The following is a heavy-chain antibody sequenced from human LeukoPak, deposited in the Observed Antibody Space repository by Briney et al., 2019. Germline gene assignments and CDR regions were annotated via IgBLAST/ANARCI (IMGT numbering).Heavy chain of an antibody. CDR3: ARGGFQWLVPFDY. CDR1: GYTFTSYG. V-gene: IGHV1-69*04. D-gene: IGHD6-19*01. J-gene: IGHJ4*02. CDR2: IIPILGIA. Sequence: GASVKVSCKASGYTFTSYGISWVRQAPGQGLEWMGRIIPILGIANYAQKLQGRVTITADKSTSTAYMELSSLRSEDTAVYYCARGGFQWLVPFDYWGQGTLVTVSS.